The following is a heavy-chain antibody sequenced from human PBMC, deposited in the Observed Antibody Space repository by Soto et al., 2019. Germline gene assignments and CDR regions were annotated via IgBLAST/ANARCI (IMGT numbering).Heavy chain of an antibody. CDR3: AREASYYDSSGHGGAGWVFYYYGMDV. V-gene: IGHV4-31*03. J-gene: IGHJ6*02. Sequence: PSETLSLTCTVSGGSISSGGYYWSWIRQHPGKGLEWIGYIYYSGSTYYNPSLKSRVTISVDTSKNQFSLKLSSVTAADTAVYYCAREASYYDSSGHGGAGWVFYYYGMDVWGQGTTVTVSS. CDR1: GGSISSGGYY. D-gene: IGHD3-22*01. CDR2: IYYSGST.